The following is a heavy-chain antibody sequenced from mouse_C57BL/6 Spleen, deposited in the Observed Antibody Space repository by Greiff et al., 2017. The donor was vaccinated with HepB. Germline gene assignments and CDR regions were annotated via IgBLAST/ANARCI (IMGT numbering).Heavy chain of an antibody. CDR2: IDPSDSYT. Sequence: VQLQQPGAELVRPGTSVKLSCKASGYTFTSYWMHWVKQRPGQGLEWIGVIDPSDSYTNYNQKFKGKATFTVDTSSSTAYMQLSSLTSEDSAVYYCARYYYGSRGAMDYWGQGTSVTVSS. D-gene: IGHD1-1*01. CDR3: ARYYYGSRGAMDY. J-gene: IGHJ4*01. CDR1: GYTFTSYW. V-gene: IGHV1-59*01.